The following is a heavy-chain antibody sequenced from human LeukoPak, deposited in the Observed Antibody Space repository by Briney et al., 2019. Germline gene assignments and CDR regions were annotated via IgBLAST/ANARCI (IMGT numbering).Heavy chain of an antibody. D-gene: IGHD4-17*01. J-gene: IGHJ6*02. CDR3: ARLGPGGGTVTRNGMDV. CDR1: GYTFTSYY. CDR2: INPSGGST. Sequence: ASVKVSCKASGYTFTSYYMHWVRQTPGQGLEWMGIINPSGGSTSYPQKFQGRVTMTRDTSTSTVYMELSSLRSEDTVVYYCARLGPGGGTVTRNGMDVWGQGTTVTVSS. V-gene: IGHV1-46*01.